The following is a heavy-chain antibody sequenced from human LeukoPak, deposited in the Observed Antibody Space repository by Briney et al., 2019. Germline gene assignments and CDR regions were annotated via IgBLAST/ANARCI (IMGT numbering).Heavy chain of an antibody. D-gene: IGHD5-12*01. Sequence: PGGSLGLSCAASGFTFSSYAMHWVRQAPGKGLKWVAVISYDGSNKYYADSVKGRFTISRDNSKNTLYLQMNSLRAEDTAVYYCARGEVATTYYYYYYMDVWGKGTTVTVSS. CDR1: GFTFSSYA. J-gene: IGHJ6*03. V-gene: IGHV3-30*04. CDR2: ISYDGSNK. CDR3: ARGEVATTYYYYYYMDV.